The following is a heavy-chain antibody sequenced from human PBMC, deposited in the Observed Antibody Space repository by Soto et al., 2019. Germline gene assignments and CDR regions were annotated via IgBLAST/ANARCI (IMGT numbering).Heavy chain of an antibody. Sequence: SVKVSCKASGGTFSSYAISWVRQAPGQGLEWMGGIIPIFGTANYAQKFQGRVTITADESTSTAYMELSSLRSEDTAVYYCARWGYDSSGYHLDSWGTGPLVTVSS. J-gene: IGHJ4*02. CDR2: IIPIFGTA. V-gene: IGHV1-69*13. D-gene: IGHD3-22*01. CDR3: ARWGYDSSGYHLDS. CDR1: GGTFSSYA.